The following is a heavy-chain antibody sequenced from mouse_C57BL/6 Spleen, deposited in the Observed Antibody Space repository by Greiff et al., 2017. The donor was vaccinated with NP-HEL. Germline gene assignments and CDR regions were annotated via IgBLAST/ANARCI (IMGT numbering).Heavy chain of an antibody. Sequence: VQLKQSGPELVKPGASVKMSCKASGYTFTDYNMHWVKQSHGKSLEWIGYINPNNGGTSYNQKFKGKATLTVNKSSSTAYMELRSLTSEDSAVYYCARTYGSSGYYAMDYWGQGTSVTVSS. CDR3: ARTYGSSGYYAMDY. CDR2: INPNNGGT. D-gene: IGHD1-1*01. V-gene: IGHV1-22*01. J-gene: IGHJ4*01. CDR1: GYTFTDYN.